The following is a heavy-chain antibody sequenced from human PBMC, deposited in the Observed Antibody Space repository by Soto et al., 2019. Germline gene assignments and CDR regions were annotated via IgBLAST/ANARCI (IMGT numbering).Heavy chain of an antibody. CDR1: GGSISSGCYY. J-gene: IGHJ6*02. Sequence: SETLSLTCTVCGGSISSGCYYWSWIRQHPGKGLEWIGYIYYTGSTYYIPSLKSRVTISVDTSKNQFSLKLSSVTAADTAVYYWGRVGHSTQRVMDASGRRTTVAVSS. CDR3: GRVGHSTQRVMDA. V-gene: IGHV4-31*03. D-gene: IGHD2-2*01. CDR2: IYYTGST.